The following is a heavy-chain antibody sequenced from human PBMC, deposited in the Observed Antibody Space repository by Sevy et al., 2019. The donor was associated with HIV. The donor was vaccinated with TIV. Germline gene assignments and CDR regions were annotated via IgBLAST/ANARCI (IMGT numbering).Heavy chain of an antibody. Sequence: GGSLRLSCVASGFIFSSYAMSWVRQAPGTGLGWVSAISGGSDDIFYADSVKGRSTISRDNSKNTLYLQMNSLIAEDTAVYYCAKRGPAWSFDYWGQGTLVTVSS. J-gene: IGHJ4*02. V-gene: IGHV3-23*01. CDR2: ISGGSDDI. CDR1: GFIFSSYA. CDR3: AKRGPAWSFDY. D-gene: IGHD2-8*02.